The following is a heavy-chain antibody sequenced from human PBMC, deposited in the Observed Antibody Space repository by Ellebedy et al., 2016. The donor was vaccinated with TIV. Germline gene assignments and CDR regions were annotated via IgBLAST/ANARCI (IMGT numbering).Heavy chain of an antibody. CDR2: ISRTSSTI. Sequence: LSLTCAASGFTFSNYAINWFRQAPGKGLEWVSYISRTSSTIYYTDSVKGRFSISRDNAKNSLYLQMNSLRAEDTANYYCAREAGTSGWYSGFQHWGQGTLVTVSS. CDR3: AREAGTSGWYSGFQH. D-gene: IGHD6-19*01. J-gene: IGHJ1*01. CDR1: GFTFSNYA. V-gene: IGHV3-48*04.